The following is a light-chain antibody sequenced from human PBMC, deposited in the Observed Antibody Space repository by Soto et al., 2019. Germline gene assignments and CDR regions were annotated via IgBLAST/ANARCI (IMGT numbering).Light chain of an antibody. CDR3: QQDNSYVYR. CDR1: QSGSTW. V-gene: IGKV1-5*03. J-gene: IGKJ2*03. CDR2: KAS. Sequence: DIQMTQSPSILSASVGDTVNITCRTMQSGSTWLAWYQQKPWKAPKVMIYKASTLQIGVPSRFSASGSGTELTLTISSRQADDFATYYCQQDNSYVYRVGRGTKLAS.